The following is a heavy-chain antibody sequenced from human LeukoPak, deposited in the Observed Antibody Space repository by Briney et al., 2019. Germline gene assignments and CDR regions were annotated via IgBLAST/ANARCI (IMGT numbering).Heavy chain of an antibody. CDR1: GFTFSSYA. Sequence: GGSLRLSCAASGFTFSSYAMSWVRQAPGKGLEWVSAISGSGGSTYYADSVKGRFTIPRDNSKNTLYLQMNSLRAEDTAVYYCANPDSSGWYDGLGYWGQGTLVTVSS. CDR2: ISGSGGST. V-gene: IGHV3-23*01. J-gene: IGHJ4*02. D-gene: IGHD6-19*01. CDR3: ANPDSSGWYDGLGY.